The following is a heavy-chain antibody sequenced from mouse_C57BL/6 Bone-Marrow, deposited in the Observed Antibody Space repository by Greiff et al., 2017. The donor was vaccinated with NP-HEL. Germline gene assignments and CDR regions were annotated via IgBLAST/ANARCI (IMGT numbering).Heavy chain of an antibody. CDR1: GYSFTDYN. V-gene: IGHV1-39*01. Sequence: EVQLQQSGPELVKPGASVKISCKASGYSFTDYNMNWVKQSNGKSLEWIGVINPNYGTTSYNQKFKGKATLPVDQSSSTAYMQLNSMTSEDSAVYSCTRRPRYGSRGPWYFDVWGTGTTVTVSS. D-gene: IGHD1-1*01. CDR2: INPNYGTT. J-gene: IGHJ1*03. CDR3: TRRPRYGSRGPWYFDV.